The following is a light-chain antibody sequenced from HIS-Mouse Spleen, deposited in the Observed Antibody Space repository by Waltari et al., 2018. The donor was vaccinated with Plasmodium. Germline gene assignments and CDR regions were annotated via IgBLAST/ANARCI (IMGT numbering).Light chain of an antibody. CDR1: ALPKQH. J-gene: IGLJ2*01. CDR3: QSADSSGTYRV. CDR2: KDS. Sequence: SYELTQPPPVSVSPGQTASITCPGDALPKQHASWYQQTPGQAPVLVIYKDSERPSGIPERFSGSSSGTTVTLTISGVQAEDEADYYCQSADSSGTYRVFGGGTKLTVL. V-gene: IGLV3-25*03.